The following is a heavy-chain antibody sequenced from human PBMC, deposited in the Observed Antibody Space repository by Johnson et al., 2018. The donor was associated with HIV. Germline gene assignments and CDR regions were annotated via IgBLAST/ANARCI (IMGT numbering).Heavy chain of an antibody. J-gene: IGHJ3*02. Sequence: QVQLVESGGGVVQPGRSLRLSCAASGFIFSSYAIHWVRQAPGKGLEWVAVIPYDGSNKYYADSVKGRFTISRDNSKNTLYLQMNSLRTEDTAVYYCTRDAPAVASDDAFDIWGQGTMVTVSS. D-gene: IGHD6-19*01. CDR2: IPYDGSNK. CDR1: GFIFSSYA. CDR3: TRDAPAVASDDAFDI. V-gene: IGHV3-30*04.